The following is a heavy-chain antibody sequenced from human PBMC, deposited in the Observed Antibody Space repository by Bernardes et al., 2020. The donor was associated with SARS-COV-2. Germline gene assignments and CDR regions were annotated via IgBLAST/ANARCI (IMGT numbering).Heavy chain of an antibody. D-gene: IGHD5-12*01. J-gene: IGHJ3*02. V-gene: IGHV3-74*01. CDR2: ISSDGSST. Sequence: GGSLRLSCAASGFTFRIYWMHWVRQAPGKGLVWVSRISSDGSSTTYADSVKGRFTTSRDNAKSTLYLQMNSLRAEDTAVYYCARSEYSGPPNAFDIWGQGTMVTVSS. CDR1: GFTFRIYW. CDR3: ARSEYSGPPNAFDI.